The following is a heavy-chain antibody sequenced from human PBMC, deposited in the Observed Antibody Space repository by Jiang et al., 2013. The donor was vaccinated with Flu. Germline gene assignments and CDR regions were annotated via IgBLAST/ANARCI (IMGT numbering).Heavy chain of an antibody. V-gene: IGHV1-2*02. J-gene: IGHJ4*02. D-gene: IGHD2-21*02. Sequence: GAEVKKPGASVRVSCKTSGYTFTDYYIYWVRQAPGRGLEWVGWLNPNSGGTNYAQKFQGRITLTRDTSISTAYMELSRLRSDDTAVYYCAREGVTGTQYFDYWGQGTLVTVSS. CDR2: LNPNSGGT. CDR1: GYTFTDYY. CDR3: AREGVTGTQYFDY.